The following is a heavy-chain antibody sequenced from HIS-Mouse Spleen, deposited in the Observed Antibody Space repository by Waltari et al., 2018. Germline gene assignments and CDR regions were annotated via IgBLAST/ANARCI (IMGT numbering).Heavy chain of an antibody. J-gene: IGHJ2*01. CDR2: VYYSGGT. Sequence: QLQLQESGPGLVKPSETLSLTCTVSGGSISSSSYYWGWIRQPPGKGLGWIGRVYYSGGTHANPSLTSRVTISVDPSKNQFSLKLGSVTAADTAVYYCAREIPYSSSWYDWYFDLWGRGTLVTVSS. D-gene: IGHD6-13*01. CDR1: GGSISSSSYY. CDR3: AREIPYSSSWYDWYFDL. V-gene: IGHV4-39*07.